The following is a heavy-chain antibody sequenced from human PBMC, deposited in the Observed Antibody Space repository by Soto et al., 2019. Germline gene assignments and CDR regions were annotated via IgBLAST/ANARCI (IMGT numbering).Heavy chain of an antibody. CDR3: ARHSRLSYYYDSSGSHFDY. CDR2: ISYDGSNK. Sequence: GGSLRLSCAASGFSFSSYAMHWVSQAPGKGLEWVAVISYDGSNKYYADSVKGPFTISIDHSKNTLKRQMNRLRAEDTAGYYCARHSRLSYYYDSSGSHFDYWGQGTLVTLSS. V-gene: IGHV3-30-3*01. D-gene: IGHD3-22*01. CDR1: GFSFSSYA. J-gene: IGHJ4*02.